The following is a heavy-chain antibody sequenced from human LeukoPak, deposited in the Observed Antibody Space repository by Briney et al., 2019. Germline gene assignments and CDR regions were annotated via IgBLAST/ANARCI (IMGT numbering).Heavy chain of an antibody. V-gene: IGHV3-66*02. CDR3: ARDRAEGKTWVEFDP. CDR2: IYSDGVT. J-gene: IGHJ5*02. CDR1: GFIVNSYA. Sequence: GGSLRLSCAASGFIVNSYAMSWVRQAPGKGLAWVSLIYSDGVTQYADSVKGRFTISRDNSKNTPYLQMNSLRDEDTAVYFCARDRAEGKTWVEFDPWGQGTLVTVSS.